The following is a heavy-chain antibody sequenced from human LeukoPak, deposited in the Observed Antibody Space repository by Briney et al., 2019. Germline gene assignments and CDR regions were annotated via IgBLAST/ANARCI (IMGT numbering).Heavy chain of an antibody. CDR3: ARALERGTVTTPAGY. D-gene: IGHD4-17*01. Sequence: GASVKVSCKASGYTFTSYYMHWVRQAPGQGLEWMGIINPSGSSTSYAQKFQGRVTMTRDTSTSTVYMELSSLRSEDTAVYYCARALERGTVTTPAGYWGQGTLVTVSS. J-gene: IGHJ4*02. V-gene: IGHV1-46*01. CDR1: GYTFTSYY. CDR2: INPSGSST.